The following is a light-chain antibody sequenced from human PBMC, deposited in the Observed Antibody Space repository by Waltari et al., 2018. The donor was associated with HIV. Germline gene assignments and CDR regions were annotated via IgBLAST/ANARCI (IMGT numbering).Light chain of an antibody. Sequence: QSVLTQPPSASGTPGQRVTIACSGSSSNIGSTTVNWYQQPPGTAPNLLIYSNNQRPSGVPDRFSGSKSGTSASLAISGLQSEDEADYYCAVWGDSLNGPVFGGGTKLTVL. J-gene: IGLJ2*01. CDR2: SNN. V-gene: IGLV1-44*01. CDR1: SSNIGSTT. CDR3: AVWGDSLNGPV.